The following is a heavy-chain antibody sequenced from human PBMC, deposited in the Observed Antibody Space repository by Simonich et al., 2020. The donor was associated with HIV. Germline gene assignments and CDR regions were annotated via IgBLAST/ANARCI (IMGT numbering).Heavy chain of an antibody. J-gene: IGHJ4*02. D-gene: IGHD4-17*01. CDR2: IYLSWGP. CDR3: YGDYGEYYFDH. CDR1: GYSISMGYY. Sequence: QVQLQESGPGLVKPSETLSLTCAVSGYSISMGYYWGWIRQPPGKGLEWIGSIYLSWGPYYNPSLKSRVTISVDTSKNQFSLKMSSLTAADTAVYYCYGDYGEYYFDHWSQGTLVTVSS. V-gene: IGHV4-38-2*01.